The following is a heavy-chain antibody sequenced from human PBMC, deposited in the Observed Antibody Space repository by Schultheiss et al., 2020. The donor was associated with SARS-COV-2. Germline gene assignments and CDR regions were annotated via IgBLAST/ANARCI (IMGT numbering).Heavy chain of an antibody. CDR1: GFTLSDYG. V-gene: IGHV3-30*03. J-gene: IGHJ4*02. CDR3: ARDPQWELLFYFDY. D-gene: IGHD1-26*01. CDR2: ISYDGSNK. Sequence: GGSLRLSCAASGFTLSDYGMHWVRQAPGKGLEWVAVISYDGSNKYYADSVKGRFTISRDNSKNTLYLQMNSLRAEDTAVYYCARDPQWELLFYFDYWGQGTLVTV.